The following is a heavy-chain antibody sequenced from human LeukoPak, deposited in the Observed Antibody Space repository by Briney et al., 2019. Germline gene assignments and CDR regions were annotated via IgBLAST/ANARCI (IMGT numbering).Heavy chain of an antibody. V-gene: IGHV1-69*04. CDR1: GGTFSSYA. CDR3: ASVLSGIAVAGSFDP. D-gene: IGHD6-19*01. CDR2: IIPILGIA. J-gene: IGHJ5*02. Sequence: SVEVSCKASGGTFSSYAISWVRQAPGQGLEWMGRIIPILGIANYAQKFQGRVTITADKSTSTAYMELSSLRSEDTAVYYCASVLSGIAVAGSFDPWGQGTLVTVSS.